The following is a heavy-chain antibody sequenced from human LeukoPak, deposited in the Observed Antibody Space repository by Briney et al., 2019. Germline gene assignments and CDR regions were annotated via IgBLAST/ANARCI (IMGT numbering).Heavy chain of an antibody. D-gene: IGHD3-10*01. J-gene: IGHJ3*02. V-gene: IGHV3-7*01. CDR1: GLIFTKYY. CDR2: IKDDGSVK. CDR3: ATDFYYYGSGKYFSVDVFDI. Sequence: GGSLRLSCSASGLIFTKYYMNWVRQAPGKGLEWVANIKDDGSVKYYMESVKGRFTISRDNAKNSLHLQLNSLRAEDTAVYYCATDFYYYGSGKYFSVDVFDIWGQGTMVTVSS.